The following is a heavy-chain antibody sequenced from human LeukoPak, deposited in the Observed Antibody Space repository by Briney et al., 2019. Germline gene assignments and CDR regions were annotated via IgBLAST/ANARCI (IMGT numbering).Heavy chain of an antibody. CDR3: AKARRYYDILTGYYFDY. Sequence: GGSLRLSCAASGFTFSAFAMTWVRQAPGKGLEWVSTITDDGYNTYSADSVKGRFTISRDNSKNTLYLQMNSLRAEDTAVYYCAKARRYYDILTGYYFDYWGQGTLVTVSS. CDR2: ITDDGYNT. D-gene: IGHD3-9*01. V-gene: IGHV3-23*01. J-gene: IGHJ4*02. CDR1: GFTFSAFA.